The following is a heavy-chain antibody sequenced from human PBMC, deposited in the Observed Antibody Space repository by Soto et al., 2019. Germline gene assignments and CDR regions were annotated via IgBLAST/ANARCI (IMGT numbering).Heavy chain of an antibody. D-gene: IGHD3-22*01. CDR2: IYYSGST. CDR3: ARDNFNYYDSSGFDP. Sequence: PSETLSLTCTVSGGSISSGGYYWSWIRQHPGKGLEWIGYIYYSGSTYYNPSLKSRVTISVDTSKNQFSLKLSSVTAADTAVYYCARDNFNYYDSSGFDPWGQGTLVTVSS. CDR1: GGSISSGGYY. V-gene: IGHV4-31*03. J-gene: IGHJ5*02.